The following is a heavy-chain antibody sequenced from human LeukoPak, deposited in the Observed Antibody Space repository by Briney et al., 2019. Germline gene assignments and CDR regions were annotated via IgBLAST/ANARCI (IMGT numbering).Heavy chain of an antibody. V-gene: IGHV3-23*01. D-gene: IGHD5-18*01. CDR2: ISGSGGST. J-gene: IGHJ5*02. Sequence: GGSLRLSCAASGFTFSTYAMSWVRQAPGKGLDWLSAISGSGGSTYYADSVKGRFTISTDNSKNTLYLQLDSLRAEDTAVYYCAKVSLGTAMTSWGQGTLVTVSS. CDR1: GFTFSTYA. CDR3: AKVSLGTAMTS.